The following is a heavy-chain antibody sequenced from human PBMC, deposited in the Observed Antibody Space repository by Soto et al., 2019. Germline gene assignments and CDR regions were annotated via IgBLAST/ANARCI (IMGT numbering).Heavy chain of an antibody. CDR1: GGSISSGDYY. Sequence: QVQLQESGPGLVKPSQTLSLTCTVSGGSISSGDYYWSWIRQPPGKGLEWIGYIYYSGSTYYNPSLKSRVNISVDTSKDLFSLPLGSVTGADTAVYYCARDVRHYYDSSGYKRHYGMDVWGQGTTVTVSS. V-gene: IGHV4-30-4*01. J-gene: IGHJ6*02. CDR2: IYYSGST. CDR3: ARDVRHYYDSSGYKRHYGMDV. D-gene: IGHD3-22*01.